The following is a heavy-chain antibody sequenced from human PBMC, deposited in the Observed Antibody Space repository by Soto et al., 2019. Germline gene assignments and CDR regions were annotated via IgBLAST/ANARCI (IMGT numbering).Heavy chain of an antibody. D-gene: IGHD4-17*01. Sequence: PSETLSLTCTVSGGSISSYYWSWIRQPPGKGLEWIGYIYYSGSTNYNPPLKSRVTISVDTSKNQFSLKLSSVTAADTAVYYCARYHDYGDAFDIWGQGTMVTVSS. V-gene: IGHV4-59*08. CDR2: IYYSGST. CDR3: ARYHDYGDAFDI. J-gene: IGHJ3*02. CDR1: GGSISSYY.